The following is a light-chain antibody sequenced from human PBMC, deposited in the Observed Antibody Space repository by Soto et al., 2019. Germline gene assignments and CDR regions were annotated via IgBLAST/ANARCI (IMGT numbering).Light chain of an antibody. J-gene: IGLJ1*01. CDR2: HVS. Sequence: QSVLTQPASLSGSPGQSITISCTGTSSDVGGYSYVSWYQQHPGKAPKLLIYHVSKRPSGVPDRFSGSKSGNTASLTISGLQAEDEADYYCCTDAGSYKVFGIGTKVTVL. V-gene: IGLV2-11*01. CDR1: SSDVGGYSY. CDR3: CTDAGSYKV.